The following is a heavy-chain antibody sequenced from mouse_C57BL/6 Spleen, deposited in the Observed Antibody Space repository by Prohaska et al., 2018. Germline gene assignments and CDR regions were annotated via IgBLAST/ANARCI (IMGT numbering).Heavy chain of an antibody. CDR1: GCKNKDYY. CDR2: IDPEDGET. D-gene: IGHD1-1*01. Sequence: EVQLQQSVAERGRPGDSVKLSCTDFGCKNKDYYMHWVKQRTEQGVEWIGRIDPEDGETKYAPKFQGKATITADTSSNTAYMQLSSLTSEDTAVYYCARSRGTTVDYWGQGTTLTVSS. CDR3: ARSRGTTVDY. J-gene: IGHJ2*01. V-gene: IGHV14-2*01.